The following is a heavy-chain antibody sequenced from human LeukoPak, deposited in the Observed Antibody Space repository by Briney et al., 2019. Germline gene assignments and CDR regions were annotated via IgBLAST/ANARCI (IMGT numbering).Heavy chain of an antibody. CDR2: INYRGNT. J-gene: IGHJ4*02. CDR3: ARDDRYTSWN. Sequence: SETLSLTCTVSGGSISNYYWTWIRQPPGKGREWIGYINYRGNTNYNPSLKNRVSMSVDMSKNQFSLKLRSVTAADTAVYFCARDDRYTSWNWGQGTLVTVSS. V-gene: IGHV4-59*01. D-gene: IGHD5-18*01. CDR1: GGSISNYY.